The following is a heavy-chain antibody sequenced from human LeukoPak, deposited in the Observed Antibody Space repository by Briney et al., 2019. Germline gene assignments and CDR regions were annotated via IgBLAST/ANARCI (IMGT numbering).Heavy chain of an antibody. CDR1: GFTFSSYG. J-gene: IGHJ4*02. V-gene: IGHV3-30*03. CDR3: ASLLDY. CDR2: ISYDGSNK. Sequence: GRSLRLSCAASGFTFSSYGMHWVRQAPGKGLEWVAVISYDGSNKYYADSVKGRFTISRDNSKNTLYLQMNSLRAEDTAVYYCASLLDYWGQGTLVTVFS.